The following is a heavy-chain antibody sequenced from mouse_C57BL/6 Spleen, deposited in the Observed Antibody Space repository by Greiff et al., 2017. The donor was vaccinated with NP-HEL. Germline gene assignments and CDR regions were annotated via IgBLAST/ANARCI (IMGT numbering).Heavy chain of an antibody. V-gene: IGHV1-22*01. D-gene: IGHD1-1*01. CDR2: INPNNGGT. J-gene: IGHJ3*01. CDR1: GYTFTDYN. CDR3: ARPYGSSYFAWFAY. Sequence: VQLQQSGPELVKPGASVKMSCKASGYTFTDYNMHWVKQSHGKSLEWIGYINPNNGGTSYNQKFKGKATLTVNKSSSTAYMELRSLTSEDSAVYYCARPYGSSYFAWFAYWGQGTLVTVSA.